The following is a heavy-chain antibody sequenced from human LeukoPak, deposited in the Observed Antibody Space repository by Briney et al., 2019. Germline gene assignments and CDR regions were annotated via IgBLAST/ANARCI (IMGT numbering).Heavy chain of an antibody. D-gene: IGHD3-10*01. J-gene: IGHJ4*02. CDR3: AKDQGRETGSGSYLVY. CDR2: IRYDGSNK. CDR1: GFTFSSYG. Sequence: GGPLRLSCAASGFTFSSYGMHWVRQAPGKGLEWVAFIRYDGSNKYYADSVKGRFTISRDNSKNTLYLQMNSLRAEDTAVYYCAKDQGRETGSGSYLVYWGQGTLVTVSS. V-gene: IGHV3-30*02.